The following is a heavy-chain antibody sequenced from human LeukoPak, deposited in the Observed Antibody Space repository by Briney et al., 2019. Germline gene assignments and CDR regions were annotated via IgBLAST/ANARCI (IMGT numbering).Heavy chain of an antibody. J-gene: IGHJ6*02. V-gene: IGHV3-33*01. CDR1: GFTFSSYG. Sequence: GGSLRLSCAASGFTFSSYGMHWVRQAPGKGLEWVAVIWYDGSNKYYADSVKGRFTISRGNSKNTLYLQMNSLRAEDTAVYYCARAKGQLLPDYYYYYGMDVWGQGTTVTVSS. CDR3: ARAKGQLLPDYYYYYGMDV. CDR2: IWYDGSNK. D-gene: IGHD2-2*01.